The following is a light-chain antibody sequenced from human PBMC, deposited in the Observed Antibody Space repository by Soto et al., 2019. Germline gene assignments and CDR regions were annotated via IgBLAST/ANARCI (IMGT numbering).Light chain of an antibody. V-gene: IGLV2-8*01. CDR2: EVS. CDR3: CSYGGGNNFYV. Sequence: QSVLTQPPSASGSPGQSVTISCTGTSSDIGTYDYVSWYQHLPDKAPKLIIYEVSKRPSGVPDRFSGSKSGNTASLTVSGLQAEGEGDYYCCSYGGGNNFYVFGTG. J-gene: IGLJ1*01. CDR1: SSDIGTYDY.